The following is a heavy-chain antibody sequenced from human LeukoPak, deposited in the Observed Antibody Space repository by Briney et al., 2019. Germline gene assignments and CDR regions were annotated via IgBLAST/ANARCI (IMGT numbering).Heavy chain of an antibody. J-gene: IGHJ4*02. V-gene: IGHV4-59*01. CDR1: GGSISSYY. CDR3: ARSPPRGYSSGWYQDY. Sequence: PSETLSLTCTVSGGSISSYYWSWIRQPPGKGLEWIGYIYYSGSTNYNPSLKSRVTISVDTSKNQFSLKLSSVTAADTVVYYCARSPPRGYSSGWYQDYWGQGTLVTVSS. D-gene: IGHD6-19*01. CDR2: IYYSGST.